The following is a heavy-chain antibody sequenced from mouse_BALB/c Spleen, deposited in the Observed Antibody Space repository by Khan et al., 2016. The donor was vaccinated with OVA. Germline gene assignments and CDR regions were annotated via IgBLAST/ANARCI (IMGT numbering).Heavy chain of an antibody. CDR3: AREGEGNYVGFGY. CDR1: GYSITSDYA. V-gene: IGHV3-2*02. CDR2: ISYSGST. J-gene: IGHJ2*01. D-gene: IGHD2-1*01. Sequence: EVELVESGPGLVKPSQSLSLTCTVTGYSITSDYAWNWIRQFPGNKLEWMGYISYSGSTTYNPSLKSRISITRDTSKNQFFLQLNSVTTEDTATYYCAREGEGNYVGFGYWGQGATLTVSS.